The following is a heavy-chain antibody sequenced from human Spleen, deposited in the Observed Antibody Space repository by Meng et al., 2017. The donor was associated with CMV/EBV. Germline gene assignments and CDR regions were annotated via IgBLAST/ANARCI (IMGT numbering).Heavy chain of an antibody. J-gene: IGHJ6*02. V-gene: IGHV3-30-3*01. CDR3: AKDFNHCSSTSCYYYYGMDV. CDR2: ISYDGSNK. Sequence: GESLKISCAASGFTFSSYAMHWVRQAPGKGLEWVAVISYDGSNKYYADSVKGRFTISRDNSKNTLYLQMNSLRAEDTAVYYCAKDFNHCSSTSCYYYYGMDVWGQGTTVTVSS. CDR1: GFTFSSYA. D-gene: IGHD2-2*01.